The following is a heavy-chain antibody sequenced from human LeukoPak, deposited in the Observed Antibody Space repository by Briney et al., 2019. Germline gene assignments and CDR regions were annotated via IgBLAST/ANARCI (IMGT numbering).Heavy chain of an antibody. J-gene: IGHJ3*02. CDR2: ISNDSVDK. CDR1: GFMFSDYY. CDR3: ARRDWVSGAVRAFDI. Sequence: PGGSLRLSCVGSGFMFSDYYMSWIRQAPGKGLEWVSDISNDSVDKYYVDSVRGRFTISRDNAKKSMYLQMSGLRVEDTAVYYCARRDWVSGAVRAFDIWGQGTMVTVSS. V-gene: IGHV3-11*04. D-gene: IGHD3-3*01.